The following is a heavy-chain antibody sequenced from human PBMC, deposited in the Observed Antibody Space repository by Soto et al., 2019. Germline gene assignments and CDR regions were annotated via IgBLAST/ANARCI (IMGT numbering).Heavy chain of an antibody. CDR1: GGSISSGGYY. J-gene: IGHJ5*02. D-gene: IGHD4-17*01. CDR3: ARNGYGDYPGWFDP. Sequence: QVQLQESGPGLVKPSQTLSLTCTVSGGSISSGGYYWSWIRQHPGKGLEWIGYIYYRGSTYYNPSLESRVTIAVDPAKNQFSLKLSSVTAADTAVYYCARNGYGDYPGWFDPWGHGTLVTVSS. V-gene: IGHV4-31*03. CDR2: IYYRGST.